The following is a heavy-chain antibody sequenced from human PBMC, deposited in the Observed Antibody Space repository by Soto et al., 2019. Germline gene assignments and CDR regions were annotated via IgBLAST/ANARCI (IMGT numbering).Heavy chain of an antibody. CDR1: GFTVSSHY. CDR2: IYASDST. V-gene: IGHV3-53*02. J-gene: IGHJ3*01. Sequence: EVQLVETGGGFVQPGGSVRLSCVASGFTVSSHYMTWVRQTPGKGLEWVSIIYASDSTFYADSVKGRFTISRDNSKNTVYLQLNSLRAEDTAVYYCATPVTRLIAFDLWGQGTMVTVSS. D-gene: IGHD4-17*01. CDR3: ATPVTRLIAFDL.